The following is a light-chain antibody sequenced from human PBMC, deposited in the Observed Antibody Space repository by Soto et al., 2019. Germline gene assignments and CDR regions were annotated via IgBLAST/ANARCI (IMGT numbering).Light chain of an antibody. V-gene: IGLV2-14*01. Sequence: QSALTQPASVSGSPGQSITISCAGTMRDVGAYNLVSWYQQHPGRAPQLIIYEVRNRPSGISFRFSGSKSGNTASLTISGLQAEDEANYYCSSYTSKSSLIFGGGTKLTVL. CDR3: SSYTSKSSLI. CDR1: MRDVGAYNL. J-gene: IGLJ2*01. CDR2: EVR.